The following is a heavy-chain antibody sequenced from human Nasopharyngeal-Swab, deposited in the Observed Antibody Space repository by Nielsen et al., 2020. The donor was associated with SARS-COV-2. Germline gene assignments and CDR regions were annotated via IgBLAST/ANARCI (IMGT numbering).Heavy chain of an antibody. Sequence: GSLRLSCDVSGDSIISFNWWSWVRQSPGQGLEWLGEIYHGGNTNYNPSLRSRVTISMDKSKNQFSLTLSSVTAADTAVYYCARNLYTTTWKTLFDFWGQGTLVTVSS. V-gene: IGHV4-4*02. D-gene: IGHD1-26*01. CDR3: ARNLYTTTWKTLFDF. J-gene: IGHJ4*02. CDR1: GDSIISFNW. CDR2: IYHGGNT.